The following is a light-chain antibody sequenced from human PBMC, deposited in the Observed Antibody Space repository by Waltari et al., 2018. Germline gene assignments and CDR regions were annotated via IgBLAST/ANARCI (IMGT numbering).Light chain of an antibody. CDR2: GAS. V-gene: IGKV3-15*01. CDR3: QQYHSGPPLT. J-gene: IGKJ4*01. Sequence: EIVMTQSPATLSLSPGERASLSCRASQSIGSNLAWYKQTPGQAPRLLIYGASTRATGVPAKFSGSGSGTDFTLTINSLQSEDLAVYYCQQYHSGPPLTFGGGTKVEI. CDR1: QSIGSN.